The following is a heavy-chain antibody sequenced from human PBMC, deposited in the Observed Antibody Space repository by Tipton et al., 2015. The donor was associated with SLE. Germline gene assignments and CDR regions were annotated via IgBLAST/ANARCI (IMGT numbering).Heavy chain of an antibody. Sequence: TLSLTCTVSGDSISGHYRSWIRQPPGKGLEWIGYIYDSGSTSYNPSLKSRVTISEDTSKQQFSLTLSSLTAADTAVYYCARHAGDYAYFDSWGQGTLVTVSS. V-gene: IGHV4-59*08. J-gene: IGHJ4*02. CDR2: IYDSGST. CDR1: GDSISGHY. D-gene: IGHD4-17*01. CDR3: ARHAGDYAYFDS.